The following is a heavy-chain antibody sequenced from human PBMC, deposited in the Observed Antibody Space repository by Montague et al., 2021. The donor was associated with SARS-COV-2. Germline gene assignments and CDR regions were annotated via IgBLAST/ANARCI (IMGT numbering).Heavy chain of an antibody. CDR1: GGSISSTAYY. Sequence: SETLSLTCTVSGGSISSTAYYWGWIRQPPGKGLEWIGSIYYTVNTYYNPSLKSRVTISVDASKNQFSLKLMSVTAAETAIYFCARRIVTYYWYFDLWGRGTLVTVSS. J-gene: IGHJ2*01. D-gene: IGHD2-15*01. CDR2: IYYTVNT. V-gene: IGHV4-39*07. CDR3: ARRIVTYYWYFDL.